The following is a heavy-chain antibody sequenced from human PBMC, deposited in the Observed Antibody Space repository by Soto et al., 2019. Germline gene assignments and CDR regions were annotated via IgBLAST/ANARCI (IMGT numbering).Heavy chain of an antibody. CDR2: ISSSGNT. V-gene: IGHV4-59*01. CDR1: DGTISNFY. J-gene: IGHJ4*02. CDR3: AGARRVRTRSYFDS. Sequence: SETLSLTCTFSDGTISNFYWSWIRQPPGKGLEGIGYISSSGNTNYSPSLRSRVSISVDTSKNPFSLNLTSVPAADTAVYYCAGARRVRTRSYFDSWGPGAPVTASS. D-gene: IGHD3-10*01.